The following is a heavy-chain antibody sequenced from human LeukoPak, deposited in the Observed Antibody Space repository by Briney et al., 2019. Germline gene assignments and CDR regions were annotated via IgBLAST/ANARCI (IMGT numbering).Heavy chain of an antibody. CDR1: GFPVSSNY. V-gene: IGHV3-53*01. CDR2: NYRGGSP. Sequence: GGSLSLSCAVSGFPVSSNYISWPREATGKGLEWGAVNYRGGSPSYADSLEARFTISRDNSKNTLYLQVNSLRAEDTAVYYCARSIAVSGGVFDYWGQGTLVTVSS. CDR3: ARSIAVSGGVFDY. J-gene: IGHJ4*02. D-gene: IGHD6-19*01.